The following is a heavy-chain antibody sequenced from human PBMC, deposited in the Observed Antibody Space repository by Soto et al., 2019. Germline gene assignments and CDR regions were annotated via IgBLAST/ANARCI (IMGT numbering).Heavy chain of an antibody. CDR3: VRELSRGWFDP. J-gene: IGHJ5*02. CDR1: NDSINSYY. Sequence: SETLSLTCTVSNDSINSYYWGWIRQPPGKGLEWIGYSYFSGGTDYNPSLKGRVTISVDRSRNQFSLKLTSVTAADTAVYYCVRELSRGWFDPWGQGTLVTVSS. CDR2: SYFSGGT. D-gene: IGHD3-16*01. V-gene: IGHV4-59*01.